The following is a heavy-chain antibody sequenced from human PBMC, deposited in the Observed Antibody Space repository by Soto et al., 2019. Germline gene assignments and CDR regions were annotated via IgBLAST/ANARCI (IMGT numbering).Heavy chain of an antibody. CDR1: GFSVSSDY. J-gene: IGHJ6*02. CDR2: IYSGGDT. Sequence: GGSLRLSCAASGFSVSSDYMSWVRQAPGKGLEWVSLIYSGGDTYYADSVKGRFTISRDISSNTIYLHMTSLPADDTAIYYCTSGGSGPWYFFISGCYAMDVWGRGTTVTVSS. V-gene: IGHV3-53*01. D-gene: IGHD3-3*01. CDR3: TSGGSGPWYFFISGCYAMDV.